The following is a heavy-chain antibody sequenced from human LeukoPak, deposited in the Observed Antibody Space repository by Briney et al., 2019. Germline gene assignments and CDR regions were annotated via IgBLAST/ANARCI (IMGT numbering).Heavy chain of an antibody. CDR1: GFTFSSYA. V-gene: IGHV3-30*04. D-gene: IGHD1-26*01. Sequence: GGSLRLSFAASGFTFSSYAMSWVRQAPGKGLEWVSFVSFDGRNKNYADSVRGRFTISRDDSKNTLYLQMSSLRNEDTAVYFCARIVGHTRSEFWGQGTLVTVSS. CDR3: ARIVGHTRSEF. J-gene: IGHJ4*02. CDR2: VSFDGRNK.